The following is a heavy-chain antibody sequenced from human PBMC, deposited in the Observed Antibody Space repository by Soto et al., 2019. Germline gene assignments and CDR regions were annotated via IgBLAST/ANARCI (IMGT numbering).Heavy chain of an antibody. Sequence: PSETLSLTCTVSGGSISSYYWSWIRQPPGKGLEWIGYIYYSGSTNYNPSLKSRVTITSDTSASTAYMELSSLRSEDTAVYYCTRDPGRSWFDPWGQGTLVTVSS. CDR3: TRDPGRSWFDP. J-gene: IGHJ5*02. D-gene: IGHD3-10*01. CDR2: IYYSGST. CDR1: GGSISSYY. V-gene: IGHV4-59*01.